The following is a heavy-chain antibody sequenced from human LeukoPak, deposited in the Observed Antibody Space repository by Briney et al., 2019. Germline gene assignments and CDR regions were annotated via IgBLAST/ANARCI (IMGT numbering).Heavy chain of an antibody. Sequence: SETLSLTCTVSGGSISSSSYYWGWIRQPPGKGLEWIGSIYYSGSTYYNPSLKSRVTISVDTSKNQFSLKLSSVTAADTAVYYCARSSRGSGSHVPWGQGTLVTVSS. CDR3: ARSSRGSGSHVP. V-gene: IGHV4-39*01. CDR1: GGSISSSSYY. CDR2: IYYSGST. D-gene: IGHD3-10*01. J-gene: IGHJ5*02.